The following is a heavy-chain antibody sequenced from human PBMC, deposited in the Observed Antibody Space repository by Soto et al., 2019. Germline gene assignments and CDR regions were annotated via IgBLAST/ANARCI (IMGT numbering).Heavy chain of an antibody. CDR2: INPTGGSA. Sequence: RWVRLDPGQGLEWMGIINPTGGSAKYADFVKGRFTVSRDNSRNTLYLQMNSLRADDTAIYYCTKDWSAAHWGQGTLVTVSS. D-gene: IGHD3-3*01. V-gene: IGHV3-23*01. J-gene: IGHJ4*02. CDR3: TKDWSAAH.